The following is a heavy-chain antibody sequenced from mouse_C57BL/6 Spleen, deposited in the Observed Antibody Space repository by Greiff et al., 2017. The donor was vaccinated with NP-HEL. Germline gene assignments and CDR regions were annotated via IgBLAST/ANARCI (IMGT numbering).Heavy chain of an antibody. CDR3: ARRTGTDWYFDV. J-gene: IGHJ1*03. Sequence: EVQLVESGGGLVKPGGSLKLSCAASGFTFSDYGMHWVRQAPEKGLEWVAYISSGSSTIYYADTVKGRFTISRDNAKNTLFLQMTSLRPEDTAMYYCARRTGTDWYFDVWGTGTTVTVSS. CDR1: GFTFSDYG. CDR2: ISSGSSTI. D-gene: IGHD4-1*01. V-gene: IGHV5-17*01.